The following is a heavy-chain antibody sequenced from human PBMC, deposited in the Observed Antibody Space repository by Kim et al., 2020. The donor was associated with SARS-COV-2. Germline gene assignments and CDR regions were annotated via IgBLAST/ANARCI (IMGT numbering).Heavy chain of an antibody. Sequence: GGSLRLSCAASGFTFSSYGMHWVRQAPGKGLEWVAVISYDGSNKYYADSVKGRFTISRDNSKNTLYLQMNSLRAEDTAVYYCAKDTPILRYFDWLLSHDAFDIWGQGTMVTVSS. CDR2: ISYDGSNK. J-gene: IGHJ3*02. CDR3: AKDTPILRYFDWLLSHDAFDI. V-gene: IGHV3-30*18. D-gene: IGHD3-9*01. CDR1: GFTFSSYG.